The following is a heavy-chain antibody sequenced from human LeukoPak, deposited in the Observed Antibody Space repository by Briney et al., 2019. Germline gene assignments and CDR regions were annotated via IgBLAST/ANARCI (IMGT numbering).Heavy chain of an antibody. J-gene: IGHJ5*02. Sequence: PSETLSLICTVSGGSISSYYWSWSRQPPGKGLEWIGYIYYSGSTNYNPSLKSRVTISVDTSKNQFSLKLSSVTAADTAVYYCARETPINWFDPWGQGTLVTVSS. CDR2: IYYSGST. CDR3: ARETPINWFDP. V-gene: IGHV4-59*01. CDR1: GGSISSYY.